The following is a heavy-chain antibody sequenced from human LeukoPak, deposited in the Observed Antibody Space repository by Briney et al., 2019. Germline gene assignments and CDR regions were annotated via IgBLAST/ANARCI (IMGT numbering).Heavy chain of an antibody. D-gene: IGHD2-2*01. CDR2: ISYDGSNK. CDR3: AKDYCSSTSCPNY. Sequence: GRSLRLSCAASGFTFSSYGMHWVRQAPGKGLEWVAVISYDGSNKYYADSVKGRFTISRDNSKNTLYLQMNSLRAEDTAVYYCAKDYCSSTSCPNYLGQGTLVTVSS. J-gene: IGHJ4*02. V-gene: IGHV3-30*18. CDR1: GFTFSSYG.